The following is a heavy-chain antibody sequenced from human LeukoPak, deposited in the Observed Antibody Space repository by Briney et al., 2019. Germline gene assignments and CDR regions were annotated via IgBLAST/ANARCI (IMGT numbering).Heavy chain of an antibody. Sequence: ASVTVSFKVSGYTLTELSMHWVRQAPGKGEEGMGGFDPEDGETIYAQQFQGRVSMTDDTSTDTAYMELSSLRSEDTAVYYCATTTVTGYGMDVWGQGTTVTVSS. CDR1: GYTLTELS. V-gene: IGHV1-24*01. CDR3: ATTTVTGYGMDV. CDR2: FDPEDGET. J-gene: IGHJ6*02. D-gene: IGHD4-17*01.